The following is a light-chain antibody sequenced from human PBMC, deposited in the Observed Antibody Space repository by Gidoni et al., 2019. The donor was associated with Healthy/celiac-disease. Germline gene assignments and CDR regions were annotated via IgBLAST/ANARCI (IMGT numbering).Light chain of an antibody. J-gene: IGKJ4*01. CDR3: QQRSNWPLT. Sequence: EMLLTQSPATLSLSPGERATLSCRASQSVSSYLAWYQQKPGQAPRPLIYDASNRATGIPARFSGSGSGTDFTLTISSLEPEDFAVYYCQQRSNWPLTFGGGTKVEIK. CDR1: QSVSSY. CDR2: DAS. V-gene: IGKV3-11*01.